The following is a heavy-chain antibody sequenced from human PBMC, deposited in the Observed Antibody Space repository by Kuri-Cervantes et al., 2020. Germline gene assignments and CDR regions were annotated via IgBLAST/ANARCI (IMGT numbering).Heavy chain of an antibody. J-gene: IGHJ5*02. D-gene: IGHD1-1*01. CDR1: GYTFIDYY. V-gene: IGHV1-2*02. CDR3: AKDPYGRTGTTSWFDP. Sequence: ASVKVSCKSSGYTFIDYYMHWVRQAPGQGLEWMGWSNSNSGGTNYAQKFQGRVTMTRDTSTSTAYMELSRLRPEDTAVYYCAKDPYGRTGTTSWFDPWGQGTLVTVSS. CDR2: SNSNSGGT.